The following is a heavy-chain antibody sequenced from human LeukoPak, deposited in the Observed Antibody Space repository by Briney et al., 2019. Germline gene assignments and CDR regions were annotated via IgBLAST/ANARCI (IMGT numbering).Heavy chain of an antibody. CDR1: GFTFSGST. CDR2: IRSKTSSYAT. CDR3: ARVRSPRYFDY. Sequence: GGSLRLSCAASGFTFSGSTMHWVRQASGKGLEWVGRIRSKTSSYATAYTASVKGRFTISRDDSKNTAYLQMNSLKTEDTAVYYCARVRSPRYFDYWGQETLVTVSS. V-gene: IGHV3-73*01. J-gene: IGHJ4*02.